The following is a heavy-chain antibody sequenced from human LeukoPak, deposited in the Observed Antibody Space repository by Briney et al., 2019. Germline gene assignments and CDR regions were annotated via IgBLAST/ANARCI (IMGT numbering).Heavy chain of an antibody. Sequence: GGSLRLSCAASGFTVSSNYMSWVRQAPGKGLEWVSYISSSGSTIYYADSVKGRFTISRDNAKNSLYLQMNSLRAEDTAVYYCARDRGRILDPWGQGTLVTVSS. CDR3: ARDRGRILDP. CDR2: ISSSGSTI. CDR1: GFTVSSNY. J-gene: IGHJ5*02. D-gene: IGHD2-15*01. V-gene: IGHV3-11*04.